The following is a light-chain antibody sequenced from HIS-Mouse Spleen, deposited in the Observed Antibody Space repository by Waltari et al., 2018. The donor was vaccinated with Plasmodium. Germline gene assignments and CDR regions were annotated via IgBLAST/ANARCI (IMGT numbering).Light chain of an antibody. CDR3: QQSYSTWT. CDR1: QSISSY. Sequence: DIQLTQSPSSLSASVGHRVTITCRASQSISSYLNWYQQKPGKAPKLLFYAASSLQSGVPSRFSGSGSGTDFTLTISSLQPEYFATYYCQQSYSTWTFGQGTKVEIK. J-gene: IGKJ1*01. V-gene: IGKV1-39*01. CDR2: AAS.